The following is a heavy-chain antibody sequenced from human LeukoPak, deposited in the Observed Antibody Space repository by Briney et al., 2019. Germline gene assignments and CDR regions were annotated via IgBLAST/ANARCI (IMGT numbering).Heavy chain of an antibody. CDR2: IYYSGST. V-gene: IGHV4-59*13. J-gene: IGHJ6*02. CDR1: GGSISSYY. CDR3: ARDSSSSYGSGYYYYYGMDV. D-gene: IGHD5-18*01. Sequence: PSETPSLTCTVSGGSISSYYWSWIRQPPGKGLEWIGYIYYSGSTNYNPSLKSRVTISVDTSKNQFSLKLSSVTAADTAVYYCARDSSSSYGSGYYYYYGMDVWGQGTTVTVSS.